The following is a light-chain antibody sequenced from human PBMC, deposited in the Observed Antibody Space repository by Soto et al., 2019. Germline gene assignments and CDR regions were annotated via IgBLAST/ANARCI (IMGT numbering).Light chain of an antibody. CDR3: QQYAGLPLT. CDR1: QSVGSN. V-gene: IGKV3-20*01. CDR2: GAS. J-gene: IGKJ4*01. Sequence: EIVLTQSPGTLSLSTGERATLSCGASQSVGSNLAWYQQKPGQAPRLLIYGASSRATGIPDRFSGSGSGTDFTVTITRLEPEDFAVYYCQQYAGLPLTFGGGTKVEI.